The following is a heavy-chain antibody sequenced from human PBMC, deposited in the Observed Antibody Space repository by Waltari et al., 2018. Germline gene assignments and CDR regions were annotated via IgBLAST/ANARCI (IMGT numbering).Heavy chain of an antibody. CDR1: GFTFSSYA. CDR3: AKGGLLAQGWFDP. Sequence: EVQLLESGGGWVQPGGSLRLSCAASGFTFSSYALSWVRRAPGKGLEWVSAISGSGGSTYYADSVKGRFTISRDNSKNTLYLQMNSLRAEDTAVYYCAKGGLLAQGWFDPWGQGTLVTVSS. V-gene: IGHV3-23*01. J-gene: IGHJ5*02. CDR2: ISGSGGST.